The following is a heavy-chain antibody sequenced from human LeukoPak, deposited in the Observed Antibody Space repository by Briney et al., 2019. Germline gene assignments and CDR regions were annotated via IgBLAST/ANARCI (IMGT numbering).Heavy chain of an antibody. J-gene: IGHJ4*02. CDR3: ARDKVGSTVVVPAFDY. D-gene: IGHD2-2*01. CDR2: ISGSRSYI. V-gene: IGHV3-21*01. Sequence: GGSLTLSCAASGFTFSSYTMNWVRQAPGKGLEWVSFISGSRSYIYYADSVKGRFTICRDNAKNSLYLQMSSLRGEDTAVYYCARDKVGSTVVVPAFDYWGQGTVVTVSS. CDR1: GFTFSSYT.